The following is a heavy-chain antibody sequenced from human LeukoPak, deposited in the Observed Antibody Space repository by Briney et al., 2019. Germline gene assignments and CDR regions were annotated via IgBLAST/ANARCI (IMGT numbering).Heavy chain of an antibody. Sequence: SETLSLTCAVSGGSISSSNWWSWVRQPPGKGLEWIGYIYYSGSTNYNPSLKSRVTISVDTSKNQFSLKLSSVTAADTAVYYCASAISPPDWFDPWGQGTLVTVSS. J-gene: IGHJ5*02. CDR1: GGSISSSNW. CDR2: IYYSGST. CDR3: ASAISPPDWFDP. V-gene: IGHV4-4*02. D-gene: IGHD5-12*01.